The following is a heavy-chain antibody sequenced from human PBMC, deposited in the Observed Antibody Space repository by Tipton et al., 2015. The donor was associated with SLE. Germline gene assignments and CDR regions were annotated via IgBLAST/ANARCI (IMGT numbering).Heavy chain of an antibody. J-gene: IGHJ4*02. D-gene: IGHD6-13*01. CDR2: IRYDGSNK. CDR1: GFTFSSYG. V-gene: IGHV3-30*02. Sequence: SLRLSCAASGFTFSSYGMHWVRQAPGKGLEWVAFIRYDGSNKYYADSVKGRFTISRDNSKNTLYLQMNSLRAEDTAVYYCAKDGRPGPLDIAAAGYFDYWGQGTLVTVSS. CDR3: AKDGRPGPLDIAAAGYFDY.